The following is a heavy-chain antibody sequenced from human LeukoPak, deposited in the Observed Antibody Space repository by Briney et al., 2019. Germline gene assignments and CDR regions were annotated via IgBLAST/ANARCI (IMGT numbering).Heavy chain of an antibody. CDR3: ARRRSSFDY. J-gene: IGHJ4*02. CDR2: ISYDGSNK. Sequence: GGSLGRYCIASGFTFRSYAMHWVRQAPGKGLEWVAVISYDGSNKYYADSVKGRFTISRDNSKNTLFLQMNSLRAEDTAVYYCARRRSSFDYWGQGTLVTVSS. V-gene: IGHV3-30-3*01. CDR1: GFTFRSYA. D-gene: IGHD6-6*01.